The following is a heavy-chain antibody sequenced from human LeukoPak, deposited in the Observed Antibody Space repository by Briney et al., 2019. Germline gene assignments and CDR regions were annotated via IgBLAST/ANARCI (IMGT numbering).Heavy chain of an antibody. D-gene: IGHD5-18*01. CDR1: GFTFSTYW. V-gene: IGHV3-7*05. CDR3: GRYNGYGYEY. Sequence: PGRSLRLSCAASGFTFSTYWMSWVRQAPGKGLEWVANIKQDGSEKYYLDSVKGRFTISRDNAKNSLYLQMNSLRAEDTAVYYCGRYNGYGYEYWGQGTLVTVSS. CDR2: IKQDGSEK. J-gene: IGHJ4*02.